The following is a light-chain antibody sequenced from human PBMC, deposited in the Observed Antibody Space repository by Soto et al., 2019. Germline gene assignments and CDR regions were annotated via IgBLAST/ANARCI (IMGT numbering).Light chain of an antibody. Sequence: EIQMTQSPSNLYASVGDGVTIXCRASQSLTAGIDWYQQKPRKAPKLLIYDASTLERGGPSSFSGSGSATEFTRTISSLQPDDFATYYRQQYNDYLWTFGQGTKVDIK. CDR1: QSLTAG. CDR3: QQYNDYLWT. CDR2: DAS. J-gene: IGKJ1*01. V-gene: IGKV1-5*01.